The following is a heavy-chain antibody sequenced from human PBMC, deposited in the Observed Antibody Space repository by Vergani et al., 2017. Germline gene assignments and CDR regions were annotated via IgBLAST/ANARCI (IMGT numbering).Heavy chain of an antibody. CDR3: ASNPRLGGDVVDS. CDR2: IHRSRST. V-gene: IGHV4-4*02. CDR1: GGSISSDNW. D-gene: IGHD3-16*01. J-gene: IGHJ4*02. Sequence: QVQLEESGPGLVTPSGTLSLTCAVYGGSISSDNWWNWVRQAPGKGLQWIGEIHRSRSTNYNPSLRRRVTISLDKSKNQFSLKLTSVTAADTAVYFCASNPRLGGDVVDSWGQGTLVTVSS.